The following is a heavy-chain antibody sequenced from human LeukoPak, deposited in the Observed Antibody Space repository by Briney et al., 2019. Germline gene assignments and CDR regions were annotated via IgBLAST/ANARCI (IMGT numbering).Heavy chain of an antibody. Sequence: PSETLSLTCSVSGGSISNYYWSWIRQSPGKGPEWIGYIYYFGGTNYNPSLKSRVTISVDTSKNQFSLKLSSVTAADTAVYYCARVNSSSSKGDYYYMDVWGKGTTVTISS. CDR1: GGSISNYY. CDR3: ARVNSSSSKGDYYYMDV. J-gene: IGHJ6*03. CDR2: IYYFGGT. V-gene: IGHV4-59*12. D-gene: IGHD6-13*01.